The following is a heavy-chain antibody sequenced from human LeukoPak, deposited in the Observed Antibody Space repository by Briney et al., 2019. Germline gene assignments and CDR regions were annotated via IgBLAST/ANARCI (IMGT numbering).Heavy chain of an antibody. CDR3: AAGPYGGKTPFDY. CDR1: GFTFGSYA. Sequence: GGSLRLSCAASGFTFGSYAMSWVRQAPGGGLGWVSSLTARVASIYYADSVKGRFSISRDNSKNTLYLQMNNLRAEDTALYYCAAGPYGGKTPFDYWGQGTLVT. J-gene: IGHJ4*02. D-gene: IGHD4-23*01. V-gene: IGHV3-23*01. CDR2: LTARVASI.